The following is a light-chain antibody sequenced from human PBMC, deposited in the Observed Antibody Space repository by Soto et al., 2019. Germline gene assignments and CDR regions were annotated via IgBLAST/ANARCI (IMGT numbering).Light chain of an antibody. V-gene: IGLV1-47*02. J-gene: IGLJ1*01. Sequence: QSVLTQPPSASGTPGQGVTISCSGSSSNIGSNYVYWYQQLPGTAPKLLIYNNNRRPSGVPDRFSASKSGTSASLAIRGLRSDDEADYYCSSWDGSLSGYVFGAGTKVTVL. CDR1: SSNIGSNY. CDR3: SSWDGSLSGYV. CDR2: NNN.